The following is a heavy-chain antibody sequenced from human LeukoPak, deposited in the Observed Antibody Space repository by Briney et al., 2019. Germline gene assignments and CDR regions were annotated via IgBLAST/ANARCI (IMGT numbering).Heavy chain of an antibody. CDR1: GFTFTSSA. Sequence: SVKVSCKASGFTFTSSAMQWVRQARGQRLEWIGWIVVGSGNTNYAQKFQERVTITRDMSTSTAYMELSSLRSEDTAVYYCAAAGTTVVTPERAFDIWGQGTMVTVSS. D-gene: IGHD4-23*01. J-gene: IGHJ3*02. V-gene: IGHV1-58*02. CDR2: IVVGSGNT. CDR3: AAAGTTVVTPERAFDI.